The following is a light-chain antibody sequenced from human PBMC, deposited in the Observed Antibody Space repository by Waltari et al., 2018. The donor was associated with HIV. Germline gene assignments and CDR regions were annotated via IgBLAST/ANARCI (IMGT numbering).Light chain of an antibody. CDR3: FSYAGNNYLL. CDR2: EVS. J-gene: IGLJ2*01. Sequence: QSALTQPPSASGSPGQSVTIPCAGTSSDIGLYTFVYWYQHHPGKAPKLMISEVSRRPSGVPDRFSGSKSGNTASLTVSGLQAEDEAAYYCFSYAGNNYLLFGGGTKLTVL. CDR1: SSDIGLYTF. V-gene: IGLV2-8*01.